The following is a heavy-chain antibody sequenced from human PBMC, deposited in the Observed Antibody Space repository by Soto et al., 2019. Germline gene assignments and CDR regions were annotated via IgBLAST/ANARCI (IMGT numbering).Heavy chain of an antibody. Sequence: GGSLRLSCAASGFTFISYEMNWVRQAPGKGLEWVSYISSSGSTIYYADSVKGRFTISRDNAKNSLYLQMNSLRAEDTAVYYCARIYDILGAFDIWGQGTMVTVSS. CDR3: ARIYDILGAFDI. V-gene: IGHV3-48*03. J-gene: IGHJ3*02. CDR1: GFTFISYE. CDR2: ISSSGSTI. D-gene: IGHD3-9*01.